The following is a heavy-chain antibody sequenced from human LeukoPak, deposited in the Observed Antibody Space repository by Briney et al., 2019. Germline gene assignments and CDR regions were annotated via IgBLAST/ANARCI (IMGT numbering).Heavy chain of an antibody. V-gene: IGHV3-11*06. J-gene: IGHJ4*02. CDR3: ARAVEGGSSTSSLGY. Sequence: PGGSLRLSWAASGFTFSDYYMSWIRQAPGKGLEWVSYISSSSYTNYADSVKGRFTISRDNAKNSLYLQMNSLGAEDTAVSYCARAVEGGSSTSSLGYWGQGTLVTVSS. D-gene: IGHD2-2*01. CDR2: ISSSSYT. CDR1: GFTFSDYY.